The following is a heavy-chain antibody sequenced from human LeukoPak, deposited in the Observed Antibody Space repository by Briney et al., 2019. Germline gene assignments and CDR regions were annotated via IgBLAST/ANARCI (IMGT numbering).Heavy chain of an antibody. CDR3: AREWERTFDI. V-gene: IGHV3-48*01. D-gene: IGHD1-26*01. J-gene: IGHJ3*02. CDR1: GFNYSSYT. CDR2: ISASRDIT. Sequence: GGSLRLSCAASGFNYSSYTMNWVRQAPGMGLEWLSYISASRDITYYADSVKGRFTISRDNAKNSLYLQMNSLRAEDTAVYYCAREWERTFDIWGQGTMVTVSS.